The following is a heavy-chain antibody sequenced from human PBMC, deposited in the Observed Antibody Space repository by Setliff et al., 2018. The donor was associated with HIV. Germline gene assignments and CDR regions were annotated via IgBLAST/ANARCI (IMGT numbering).Heavy chain of an antibody. D-gene: IGHD6-13*01. J-gene: IGHJ4*02. CDR2: IKQDGSDM. Sequence: GSLRLSCVASGLPFYNYWMTWLRRAPGRGLEWVANIKQDGSDMYYIESVKGRFTIFRDNAKNSVFLQMNSLRAEDTGVYYCATQTGFYNSHWYDYWGQGTMVTVSS. CDR1: GLPFYNYW. V-gene: IGHV3-7*01. CDR3: ATQTGFYNSHWYDY.